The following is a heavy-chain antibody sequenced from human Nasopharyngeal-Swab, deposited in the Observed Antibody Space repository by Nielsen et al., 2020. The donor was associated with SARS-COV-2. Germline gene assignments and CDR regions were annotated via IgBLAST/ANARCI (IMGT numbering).Heavy chain of an antibody. V-gene: IGHV3-23*01. Sequence: GESLKISCAASGFGFSAFAMSWVRQAPGKGLEWVSAAGGNDGSTFYADSVRGRFTISRDNSKNTLYLQMNSLRAEDTALYYCAKKYGTRGWYVGLDYWGQGTRVTVSS. CDR2: AGGNDGST. CDR3: AKKYGTRGWYVGLDY. J-gene: IGHJ4*02. CDR1: GFGFSAFA. D-gene: IGHD6-19*01.